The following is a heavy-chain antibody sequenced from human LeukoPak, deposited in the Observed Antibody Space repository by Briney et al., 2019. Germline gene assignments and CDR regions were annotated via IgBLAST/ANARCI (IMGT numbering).Heavy chain of an antibody. J-gene: IGHJ3*01. V-gene: IGHV1-2*02. CDR1: GYTFTGYY. CDR3: AREITVADTGHDGFDF. Sequence: ASVKVSCKASGYTFTGYYMHWVRQAPGQGLEWMGWINPNSGGTKYAQKFQGRVTMTRDMSISISYTELSNLRSDDTAVYYCAREITVADTGHDGFDFWGQGTLVTVSS. D-gene: IGHD6-19*01. CDR2: INPNSGGT.